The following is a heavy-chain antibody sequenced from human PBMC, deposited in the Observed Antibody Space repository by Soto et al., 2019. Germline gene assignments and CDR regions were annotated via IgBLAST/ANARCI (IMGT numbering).Heavy chain of an antibody. CDR2: INSGGGAT. V-gene: IGHV3-74*01. J-gene: IGHJ4*02. CDR3: AIWLTYGNFDYFDY. Sequence: PGGSLRLSCAASGFTFSTYWMHWFRQAPGKGLMWVSRINSGGGATAYADSVKGRFTISRDNAKNTLYLQMNGLRAEDTALYYCAIWLTYGNFDYFDYWGQGIQVTVS. D-gene: IGHD5-18*01. CDR1: GFTFSTYW.